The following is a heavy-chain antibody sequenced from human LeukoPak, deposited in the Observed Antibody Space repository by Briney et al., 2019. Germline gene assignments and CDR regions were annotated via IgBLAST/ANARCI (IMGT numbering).Heavy chain of an antibody. J-gene: IGHJ4*02. D-gene: IGHD6-19*01. V-gene: IGHV1-69*13. Sequence: RASVKVSCKASGGTFSSYAISWVRQAPGQGLEWMGGIIPIFGTANYAQKFQGRVTITADESASTAYMELSSLRSEDTAVYYCARGSGWDPWDYWGQGTLVTVSS. CDR3: ARGSGWDPWDY. CDR2: IIPIFGTA. CDR1: GGTFSSYA.